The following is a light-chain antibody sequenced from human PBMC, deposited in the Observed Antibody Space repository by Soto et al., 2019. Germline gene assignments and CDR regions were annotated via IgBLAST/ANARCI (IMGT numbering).Light chain of an antibody. V-gene: IGKV1-27*01. J-gene: IGKJ1*01. CDR1: QAISKY. Sequence: DIQMTQSPSSLSASVGDRVTITCRASQAISKYLAWYQQKPGKVPKLLIYAASTLQSGVPSRFSGSGSGTDFTLTISSLQPEDVATYYCQKYNSVPLTFGQGTKVEFK. CDR2: AAS. CDR3: QKYNSVPLT.